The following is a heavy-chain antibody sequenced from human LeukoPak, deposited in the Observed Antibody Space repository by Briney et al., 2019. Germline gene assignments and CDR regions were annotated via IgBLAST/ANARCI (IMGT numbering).Heavy chain of an antibody. CDR1: TFTFSNYW. J-gene: IGHJ4*02. D-gene: IGHD6-13*01. CDR3: ARVPATGTAFDD. Sequence: GGSLRLSCAASTFTFSNYWMHWVRQAPGKGLVWVSRINIDGRSISYADSVKGRFTISRDNDKNTLYLQMNGLRAEDTAVYYCARVPATGTAFDDWGQGTLVTVSS. CDR2: INIDGRSI. V-gene: IGHV3-74*01.